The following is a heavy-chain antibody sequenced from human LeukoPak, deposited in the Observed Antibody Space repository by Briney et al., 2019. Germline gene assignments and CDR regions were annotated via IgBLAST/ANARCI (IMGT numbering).Heavy chain of an antibody. CDR3: ARGQTHCGGDGYSGHFDY. V-gene: IGHV4-34*01. CDR2: SNHSGSA. Sequence: PSETLSLTCAVYGGSLSGYYWSWIRQPPGKGLERTGESNHSGSANYNPSLKSRVTISVDTSKNQFSLKLSPVTAADTAVYHCARGQTHCGGDGYSGHFDYWGQGTLGTVSP. J-gene: IGHJ4*02. D-gene: IGHD2-21*02. CDR1: GGSLSGYY.